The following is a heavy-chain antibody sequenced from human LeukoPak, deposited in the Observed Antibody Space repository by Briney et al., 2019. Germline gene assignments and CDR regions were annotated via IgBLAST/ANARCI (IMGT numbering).Heavy chain of an antibody. D-gene: IGHD2-15*01. CDR1: GGSLSGYY. CDR3: ARRGTAYCRGGNCYSDKYFDY. Sequence: PSETLSLTCAVYGGSLSGYYWTWLRQTPGKGLEWIGEINYSGNTNYNRSLTSRVTISADTSKNQFSLRLSSVTAADTAVYYCARRGTAYCRGGNCYSDKYFDYWGQGTQVTVSS. J-gene: IGHJ4*02. CDR2: INYSGNT. V-gene: IGHV4-34*01.